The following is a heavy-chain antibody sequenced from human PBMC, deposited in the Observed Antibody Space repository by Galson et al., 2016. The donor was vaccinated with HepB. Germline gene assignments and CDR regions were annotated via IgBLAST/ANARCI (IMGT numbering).Heavy chain of an antibody. CDR1: GFTFRSYA. J-gene: IGHJ3*02. CDR2: ISYDGSNK. D-gene: IGHD2-2*01. CDR3: ARSRIIYCSSTSCYDAFDI. Sequence: SLRLSCAASGFTFRSYAMNWVRQAPGKRLECVSVISYDGSNKYYAASVKGRFSISRDNSKNTLYLQMNSLRAEDTAVYYCARSRIIYCSSTSCYDAFDIWGQGTMVTVSS. V-gene: IGHV3-30-3*01.